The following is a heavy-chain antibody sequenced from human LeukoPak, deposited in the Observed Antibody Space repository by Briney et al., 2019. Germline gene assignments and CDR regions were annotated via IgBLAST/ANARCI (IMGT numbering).Heavy chain of an antibody. CDR1: GLTVSSNY. V-gene: IGHV3-53*01. Sequence: PGGSLRLSCAASGLTVSSNYMTWDRQAPGKGLEWVSVIYSGGSTYCADSVKGRFTISRDNSKNTLYLQMNSLRAEDTAVYYCARDDYYYGMDVWGQGTTVTVSS. CDR2: IYSGGST. CDR3: ARDDYYYGMDV. J-gene: IGHJ6*02.